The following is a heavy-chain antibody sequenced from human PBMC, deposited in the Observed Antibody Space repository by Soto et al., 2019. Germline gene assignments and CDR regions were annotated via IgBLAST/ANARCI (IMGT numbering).Heavy chain of an antibody. J-gene: IGHJ6*02. CDR2: IKEDGSEK. CDR1: GFTFSDSW. V-gene: IGHV3-7*01. Sequence: GGSLRLSCTASGFTFSDSWMDCVRQAPGKGPEWVANIKEDGSEKNYVDSVKGRFTISRDNARNSLYLQMNSLRAEDTAVYFCASLGRHGWGQGTTVTVSS. D-gene: IGHD3-16*01. CDR3: ASLGRHG.